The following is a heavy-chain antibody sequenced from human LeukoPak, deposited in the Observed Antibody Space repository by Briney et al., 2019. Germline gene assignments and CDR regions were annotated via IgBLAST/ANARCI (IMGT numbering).Heavy chain of an antibody. D-gene: IGHD3-9*01. CDR1: GYTFTDYD. V-gene: IGHV1-18*01. CDR2: VSPYNGNT. Sequence: ASVRVSCKTSGYTFTDYDITWVRQAPGQGLEWMGRVSPYNGNTYYSQRFQGRVTITKDTSTGTAYMDLRNLRADDTAMYYCARTGYYLPFDYWGQGTLVTVSS. CDR3: ARTGYYLPFDY. J-gene: IGHJ4*02.